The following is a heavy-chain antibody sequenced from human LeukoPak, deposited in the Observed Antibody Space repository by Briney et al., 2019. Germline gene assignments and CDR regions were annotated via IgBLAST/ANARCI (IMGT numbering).Heavy chain of an antibody. V-gene: IGHV1-2*02. CDR2: INPNSGGA. CDR3: ARQASGGWYYDY. Sequence: ASVKVSCKASGYTFTVYYMHWVRQAPGQGLEWVGWINPNSGGAHYAQKFQGRVSMTRDTSISTIYMELSRLTSDDTAVYYCARQASGGWYYDYWGQGTPVTVS. J-gene: IGHJ4*02. CDR1: GYTFTVYY. D-gene: IGHD6-19*01.